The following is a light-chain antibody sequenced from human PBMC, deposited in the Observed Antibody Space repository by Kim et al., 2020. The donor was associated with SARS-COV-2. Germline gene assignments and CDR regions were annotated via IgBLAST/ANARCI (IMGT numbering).Light chain of an antibody. V-gene: IGKV1-39*01. CDR3: QQNYSNPYT. Sequence: DIQMTQSPSSLSASVGDRVTITCRASQSVTSQLDWYQQKPGEAPKLLIYAASTLESTVPLRFSGSTSGAEFILTVSSLQREDFATYYCQQNYSNPYTFGQGTKLEI. J-gene: IGKJ2*01. CDR2: AAS. CDR1: QSVTSQ.